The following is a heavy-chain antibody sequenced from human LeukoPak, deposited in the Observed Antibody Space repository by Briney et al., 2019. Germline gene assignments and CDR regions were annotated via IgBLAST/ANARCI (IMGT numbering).Heavy chain of an antibody. CDR1: GGTFSSYA. Sequence: ASVKVSCKASGGTFSSYAISWVRQAPGQGLEWMGGIIPIFGTANYAQKFQGRVTITTDESTSTAYMELSSLRSEDTAVYYCARVFRPGRAFDYWGQGTLVTVSS. D-gene: IGHD2-21*01. CDR2: IIPIFGTA. CDR3: ARVFRPGRAFDY. J-gene: IGHJ4*02. V-gene: IGHV1-69*05.